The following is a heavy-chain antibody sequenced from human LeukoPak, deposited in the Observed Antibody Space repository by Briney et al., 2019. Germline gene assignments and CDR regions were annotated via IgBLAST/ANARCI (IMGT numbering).Heavy chain of an antibody. V-gene: IGHV3-53*01. CDR1: GFTVSSYY. J-gene: IGHJ3*02. D-gene: IGHD3-22*01. Sequence: PGGSLRLSCAASGFTVSSYYMTWVRQAPGKGLEWVSVIYSGGNTNYPDSVKGRFTISRDNSKNTLYIQMNSLRAEDTAVYYCARDPDSSAYDAFDIWGQGTMVTVSS. CDR3: ARDPDSSAYDAFDI. CDR2: IYSGGNT.